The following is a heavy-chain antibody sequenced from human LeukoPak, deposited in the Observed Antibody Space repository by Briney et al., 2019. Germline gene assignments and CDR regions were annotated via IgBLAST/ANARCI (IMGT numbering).Heavy chain of an antibody. CDR3: ARASGGDAFDI. CDR1: GFTFSSSG. D-gene: IGHD6-19*01. CDR2: ISYDGSNK. Sequence: GGSLRLSCAASGFTFSSSGMHWVRQAPGKGLEWVAVISYDGSNKYYADSVKGRFTISRDNSKNTLYLQMNSLRAEDTAVYYCARASGGDAFDIWGQGTMVTVSS. J-gene: IGHJ3*02. V-gene: IGHV3-30*03.